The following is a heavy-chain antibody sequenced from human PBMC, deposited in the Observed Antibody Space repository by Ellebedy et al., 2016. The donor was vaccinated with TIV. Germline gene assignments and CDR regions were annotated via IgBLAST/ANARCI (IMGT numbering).Heavy chain of an antibody. J-gene: IGHJ4*02. Sequence: SQTLSLTCVISGDSVSPNSAGWNWIRQSPARGLEWLGRTYYSSGWIHDYAVSVKSRVTINLDTSKNQFSLHLKSVTPEDTAVYYCARGWLQSGLDYWGQGTLVTVSS. CDR2: TYYSSGWIH. CDR3: ARGWLQSGLDY. V-gene: IGHV6-1*01. D-gene: IGHD5-24*01. CDR1: GDSVSPNSAG.